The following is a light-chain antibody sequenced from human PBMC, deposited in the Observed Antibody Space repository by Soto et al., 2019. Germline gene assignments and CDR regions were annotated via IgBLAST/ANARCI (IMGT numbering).Light chain of an antibody. CDR3: QQSYSTPIT. Sequence: DIQMTQSPASLSASVGDRVTITCRASQSISSYLNWYQQKPGKDAKLLIYAASSLQSGVPSRFSGIGSGTDFTLTISSLQPEDFATYYCQQSYSTPITFGQGTRLEIK. V-gene: IGKV1-39*01. CDR2: AAS. J-gene: IGKJ5*01. CDR1: QSISSY.